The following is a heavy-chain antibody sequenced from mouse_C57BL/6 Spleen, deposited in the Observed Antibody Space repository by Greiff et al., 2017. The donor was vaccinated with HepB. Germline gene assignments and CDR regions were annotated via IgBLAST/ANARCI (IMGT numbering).Heavy chain of an antibody. CDR2: ISNGGGST. CDR3: ARGGSYYGNLYAMDY. V-gene: IGHV5-12*01. CDR1: GFTFSDYY. Sequence: EVMLVESGGGLVQPGGSLKLSCAASGFTFSDYYMYWVRQTPEKRLEWVAYISNGGGSTYYPDTVKGRFTISRDNAKNTLYLQMSRLKSEDTAMYYCARGGSYYGNLYAMDYWGQGTSVTVSS. D-gene: IGHD2-1*01. J-gene: IGHJ4*01.